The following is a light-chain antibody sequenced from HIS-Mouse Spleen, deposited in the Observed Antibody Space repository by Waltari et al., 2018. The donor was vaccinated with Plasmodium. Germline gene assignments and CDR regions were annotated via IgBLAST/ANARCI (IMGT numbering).Light chain of an antibody. CDR1: ELPKKY. Sequence: SYELTQPHPVSVSPGQTARTTCPGDELPKKYSYWYQQKSGQAPVLVIYEDSKRPSGIPERFSGSSSGTMATLTISGAQVEDEADYYCYSTDSSGNHRVFGGGTKLTVL. J-gene: IGLJ3*02. V-gene: IGLV3-10*01. CDR3: YSTDSSGNHRV. CDR2: EDS.